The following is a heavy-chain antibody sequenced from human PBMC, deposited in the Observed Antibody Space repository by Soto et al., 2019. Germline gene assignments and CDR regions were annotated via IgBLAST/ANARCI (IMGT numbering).Heavy chain of an antibody. Sequence: GASVKVSCKASGYTFTNYYMHWVRQAPGQGLEWLGIINPSGGSTNYAQKFQGRITMTRDTSTSTVYMELSSLRSEDAAVYYCAREDVLRFLERYYYYMDVWGKGTTVTVSS. V-gene: IGHV1-46*03. CDR2: INPSGGST. CDR1: GYTFTNYY. D-gene: IGHD3-3*01. J-gene: IGHJ6*03. CDR3: AREDVLRFLERYYYYMDV.